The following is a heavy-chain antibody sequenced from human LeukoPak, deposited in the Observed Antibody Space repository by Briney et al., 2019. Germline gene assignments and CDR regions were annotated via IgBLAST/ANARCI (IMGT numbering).Heavy chain of an antibody. J-gene: IGHJ5*02. Sequence: GGSLRLSCAASGFTFSSYAMSWVRQAPGKGLEWVSAISGSGGSTYYADSVKGRFTISRDNSKNTLYLQMNSLRAEDTAVYYCAKELCGDDCVGDWFDPWGQGTLVTVSS. CDR3: AKELCGDDCVGDWFDP. CDR1: GFTFSSYA. V-gene: IGHV3-23*01. CDR2: ISGSGGST. D-gene: IGHD2-21*01.